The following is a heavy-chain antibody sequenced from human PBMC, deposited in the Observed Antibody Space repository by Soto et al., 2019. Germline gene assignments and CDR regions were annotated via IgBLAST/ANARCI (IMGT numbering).Heavy chain of an antibody. CDR2: IYYSGST. J-gene: IGHJ3*02. CDR1: GGSISSYY. V-gene: IGHV4-59*01. D-gene: IGHD3-10*01. CDR3: ARAYYYGSGSYYNEVAFDI. Sequence: PSETLSLTCTVSGGSISSYYWSWIRQPPGKGLEWIGYIYYSGSTNYNPSLKSRVTISVDTSKNQFSLKLSSVTAADTAVYYCARAYYYGSGSYYNEVAFDIWGQGTMVTVSS.